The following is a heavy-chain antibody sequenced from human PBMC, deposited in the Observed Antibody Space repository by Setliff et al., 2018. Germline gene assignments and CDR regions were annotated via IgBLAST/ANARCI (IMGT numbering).Heavy chain of an antibody. Sequence: PSETLSLTCTVSNVSISDYYWTWIRQPAGKGLEWIGRIYIGGSANYNPSLKSRVTMSIDTSKNQFSLKLNSVTAADMAVYYCAREQWLDPPGYYYMDVWAKGTTVTVSS. CDR3: AREQWLDPPGYYYMDV. J-gene: IGHJ6*03. CDR2: IYIGGSA. V-gene: IGHV4-4*07. CDR1: NVSISDYY. D-gene: IGHD6-19*01.